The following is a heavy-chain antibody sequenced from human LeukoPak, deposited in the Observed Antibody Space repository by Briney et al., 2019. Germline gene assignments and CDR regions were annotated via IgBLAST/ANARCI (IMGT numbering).Heavy chain of an antibody. D-gene: IGHD3-22*01. Sequence: ASVKVSCKASGYTFTGYYMHWVRQAPGQGLEWMGWINPNSGGTNYAQKFQGRVTMTRDTSNSTAYMELSRLRSDDTAVYYCARNYYDSSGFVNWFDPWGQGTLVTVSS. V-gene: IGHV1-2*02. CDR1: GYTFTGYY. CDR3: ARNYYDSSGFVNWFDP. J-gene: IGHJ5*02. CDR2: INPNSGGT.